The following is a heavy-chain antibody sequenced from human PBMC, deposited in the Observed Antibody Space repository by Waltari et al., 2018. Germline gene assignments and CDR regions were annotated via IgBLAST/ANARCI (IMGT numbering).Heavy chain of an antibody. V-gene: IGHV4-61*09. CDR2: IYTSGST. CDR1: GGSISSGSYY. CDR3: ARYSSSWYVPDY. Sequence: QVQLQESGPGLVKPSQTLSLTCTVSGGSISSGSYYWSWIRQPAGKGLEWIGYIYTSGSTNYNPSLKSRVTISVDTSKNQFSLKLSSVTAADTAVYYCARYSSSWYVPDYWGQGTLVTVSS. J-gene: IGHJ4*02. D-gene: IGHD6-13*01.